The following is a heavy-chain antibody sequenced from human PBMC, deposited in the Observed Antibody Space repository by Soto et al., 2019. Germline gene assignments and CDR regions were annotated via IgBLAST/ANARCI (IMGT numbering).Heavy chain of an antibody. CDR3: AIGNYDSSGYYIY. CDR1: GGSFSGYY. D-gene: IGHD3-22*01. Sequence: QVQLQQWGAGLLKPSETLPLTCAVYGGSFSGYYWSWIRQPPGKGLEWIGEINHSGSTNYNPSLKSRVTISVDTSKNQFSLKLSSVTAADTAVYYCAIGNYDSSGYYIYWGQGTLVTVSS. CDR2: INHSGST. V-gene: IGHV4-34*01. J-gene: IGHJ4*02.